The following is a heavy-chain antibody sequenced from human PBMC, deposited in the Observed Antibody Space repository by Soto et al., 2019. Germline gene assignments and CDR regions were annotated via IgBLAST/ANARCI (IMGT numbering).Heavy chain of an antibody. CDR2: ISTYNGNT. CDR1: GYTFTTSG. V-gene: IGHV1-18*01. Sequence: QVQLVQSGAEVKKPGASVKVSCKASGYTFTTSGMSWVRQAPGQGLDWTGWISTYNGNTKYAERLQGRVTMTTDTTTSTAYMELRSLRSDDTAVYYCARGPTDYYDNSGNYFLDYWGQGTLVTVSS. CDR3: ARGPTDYYDNSGNYFLDY. D-gene: IGHD3-22*01. J-gene: IGHJ4*02.